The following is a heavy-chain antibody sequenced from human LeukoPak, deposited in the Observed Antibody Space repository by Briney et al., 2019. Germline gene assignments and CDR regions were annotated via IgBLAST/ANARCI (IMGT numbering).Heavy chain of an antibody. V-gene: IGHV3-30*02. Sequence: GGSLRLSCAASGFTFSSYGMHWVRQAPGKGLEWVAFIRCDGSNKYYADSVKGRFTISRDNSKNTLYLQMNSLRAEDTAVYYCARVPRGSDDAFDIWGQGTMVSVSS. D-gene: IGHD3-10*01. CDR1: GFTFSSYG. J-gene: IGHJ3*02. CDR3: ARVPRGSDDAFDI. CDR2: IRCDGSNK.